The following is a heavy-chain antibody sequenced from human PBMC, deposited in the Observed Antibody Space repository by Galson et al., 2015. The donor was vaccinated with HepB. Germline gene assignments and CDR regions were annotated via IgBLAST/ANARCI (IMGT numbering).Heavy chain of an antibody. CDR2: ISHDGSNK. CDR1: GFTFNSYA. CDR3: ARAVSSGWYYFDY. D-gene: IGHD6-19*01. V-gene: IGHV3-30-3*01. Sequence: SLRLSCAASGFTFNSYAMHWVRQAPGKGLEWVAVISHDGSNKYYADSVKGRFTISRDNSKNTLYLQMNSLRAEDTAVYYCARAVSSGWYYFDYWGQGTLVTVSS. J-gene: IGHJ4*02.